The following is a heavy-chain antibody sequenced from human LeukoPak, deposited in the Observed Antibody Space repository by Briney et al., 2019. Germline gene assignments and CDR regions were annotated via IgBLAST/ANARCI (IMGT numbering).Heavy chain of an antibody. Sequence: PSETLSLTCTVSGGSISSYYWSWIRQPPGKGLEWIGYIYYSGSTNYNPSLKSRVTISVDTSKNQFSLKLSSVTAADTAVYYCARRPGIVGATLGAFDIWGQGTMVTVSS. D-gene: IGHD1-26*01. CDR1: GGSISSYY. CDR3: ARRPGIVGATLGAFDI. J-gene: IGHJ3*02. CDR2: IYYSGST. V-gene: IGHV4-59*08.